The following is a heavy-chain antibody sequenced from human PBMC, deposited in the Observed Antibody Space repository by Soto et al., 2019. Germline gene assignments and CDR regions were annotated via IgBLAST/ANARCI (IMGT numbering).Heavy chain of an antibody. CDR2: MSYDGSNE. J-gene: IGHJ4*02. CDR1: GFTFSHYA. CDR3: AKDGRHNFDY. Sequence: QVQLVESGGGVVQPGRSLRLSCAASGFTFSHYAMHWVRQAPVKGLEWVALMSYDGSNEYYADSVKGRFTISRDNSKNTLYLQMNSLRAEDTAVYYCAKDGRHNFDYWGQGTLVTVSS. V-gene: IGHV3-30*18.